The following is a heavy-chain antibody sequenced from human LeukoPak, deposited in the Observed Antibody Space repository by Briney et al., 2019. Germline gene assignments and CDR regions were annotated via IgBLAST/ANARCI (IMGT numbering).Heavy chain of an antibody. CDR1: GFTFSSYA. V-gene: IGHV3-23*01. D-gene: IGHD6-19*01. J-gene: IGHJ4*02. Sequence: GGSLRLSCAASGFTFSSYAMSWVRQAPGEGLEWVSAISGSGGSTYYADSVKGRFTISRDNSKNTLYLQMNSLRAEDTAVYYCAKDRAVADIPLPFDYWGQGTLVTVSS. CDR2: ISGSGGST. CDR3: AKDRAVADIPLPFDY.